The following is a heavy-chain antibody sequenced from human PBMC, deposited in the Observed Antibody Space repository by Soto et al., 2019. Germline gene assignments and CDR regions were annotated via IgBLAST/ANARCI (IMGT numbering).Heavy chain of an antibody. CDR1: GFTFSSYA. J-gene: IGHJ4*02. CDR3: AKADPPAYIVVVPAATHIDY. CDR2: ISGSGGST. V-gene: IGHV3-23*01. Sequence: GGSLRLSCAASGFTFSSYAMSWVRQAPGKGLEWVSAISGSGGSTYYADSVKGRFTISRDNSKNTLYLQMNSLRAEDTAVYYCAKADPPAYIVVVPAATHIDYWGQGTTVTVSS. D-gene: IGHD2-2*01.